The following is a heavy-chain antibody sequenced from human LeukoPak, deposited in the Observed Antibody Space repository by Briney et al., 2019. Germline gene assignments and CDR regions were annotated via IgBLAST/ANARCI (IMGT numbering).Heavy chain of an antibody. CDR2: VSYDGSIK. D-gene: IGHD6-19*01. V-gene: IGHV3-30-3*01. J-gene: IGHJ4*02. CDR1: GFTFSSYA. CDR3: ARDHYSRGPYYFDY. Sequence: SGGSLRLSCAASGFTFSSYALHWVRQAPNKGLEWVAIVSYDGSIKYYADSVKGRFTISRDNSKNTLYLQMNSLRAEDTAVYYCARDHYSRGPYYFDYWGQGTLVTVSS.